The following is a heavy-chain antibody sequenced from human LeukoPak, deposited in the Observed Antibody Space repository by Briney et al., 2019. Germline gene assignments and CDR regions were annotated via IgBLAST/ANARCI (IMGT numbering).Heavy chain of an antibody. V-gene: IGHV4-4*07. CDR3: ARGGSSSFDY. D-gene: IGHD6-6*01. CDR2: IYTSGST. CDR1: GGSISSYY. J-gene: IGHJ4*02. Sequence: SETLSLTCTVSGGSISSYYWSWIRQPAGKGLDGIGRIYTSGSTNYNPSLKSRVTMSVDTSKNQFSLKLSSVTAADTAVYYCARGGSSSFDYWGQGTLVTASS.